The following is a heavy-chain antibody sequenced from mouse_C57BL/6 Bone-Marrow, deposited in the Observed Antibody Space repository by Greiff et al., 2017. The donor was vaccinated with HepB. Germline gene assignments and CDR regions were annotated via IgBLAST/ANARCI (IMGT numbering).Heavy chain of an antibody. CDR1: GFTFSSYA. CDR2: ISDGGSYT. V-gene: IGHV5-4*01. D-gene: IGHD2-4*01. J-gene: IGHJ4*01. Sequence: EVQVVESGGGLVKPGGSLKLSCAASGFTFSSYAMSWVRQTPEKRLEWVATISDGGSYTYYPDNVKGRFTISRDNAKNNLYLQMSHLKSEDTAMYYGARMGYEYDGPYAMDYWGQGTSVTVSA. CDR3: ARMGYEYDGPYAMDY.